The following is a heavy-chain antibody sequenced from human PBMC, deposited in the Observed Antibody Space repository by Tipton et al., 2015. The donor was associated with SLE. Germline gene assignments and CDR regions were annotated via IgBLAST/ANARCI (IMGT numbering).Heavy chain of an antibody. J-gene: IGHJ4*02. V-gene: IGHV3-74*01. Sequence: SLRLSCVVSVFTFSNFWVHWVRQAPGKGLVWVSRINGDGSDTTYADSVKGRFTISGDNANNSLYLQMNSLRDEDTAVYYCARGDANSGDYWGQGTLATVSS. CDR2: INGDGSDT. CDR1: VFTFSNFW. CDR3: ARGDANSGDY. D-gene: IGHD5-24*01.